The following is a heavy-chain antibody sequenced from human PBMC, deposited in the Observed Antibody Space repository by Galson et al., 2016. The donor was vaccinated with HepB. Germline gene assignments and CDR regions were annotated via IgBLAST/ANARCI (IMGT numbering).Heavy chain of an antibody. V-gene: IGHV3-30*18. J-gene: IGHJ4*02. D-gene: IGHD3-22*01. CDR1: EFTFSTYG. Sequence: SLRLSCAASEFTFSTYGMNWVRQAPGKGLEWVAVISYDGSNKKYADSVKGRFTISRDNSKNTVDLQLDSLRTEDTAVYYCAKYRDHSSGYYPLDYWGQGTLVTVSS. CDR3: AKYRDHSSGYYPLDY. CDR2: ISYDGSNK.